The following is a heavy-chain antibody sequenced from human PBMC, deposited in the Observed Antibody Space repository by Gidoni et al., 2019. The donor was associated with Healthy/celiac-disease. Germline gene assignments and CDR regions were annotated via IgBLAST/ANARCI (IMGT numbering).Heavy chain of an antibody. CDR3: AKEEGTIFGVVI. CDR2: ISCSGGST. V-gene: IGHV3-23*01. Sequence: EVQLLESGGGLVQPGGSLRLSWAASGFTFSSYAMGWVRQAPGKGLGWVSAISCSGGSTSYAASVKGRFTISRDNSKNTLYLQMNRLRAEDTAVYYCAKEEGTIFGVVIWVQGTLVTVSS. CDR1: GFTFSSYA. J-gene: IGHJ4*02. D-gene: IGHD3-3*01.